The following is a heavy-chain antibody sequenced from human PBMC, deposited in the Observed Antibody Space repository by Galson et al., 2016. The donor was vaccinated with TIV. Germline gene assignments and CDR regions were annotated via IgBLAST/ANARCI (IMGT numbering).Heavy chain of an antibody. D-gene: IGHD3-22*01. CDR1: GYTFTSFW. CDR2: IYPRDSQT. CDR3: AREAPVSQYDSSGYLPASYNYYAMDV. J-gene: IGHJ6*02. V-gene: IGHV5-51*01. Sequence: QSGAEVKKPGESLKISCKCSGYTFTSFWIGWVRQLPGRGLEWMGIIYPRDSQTRYSPSFQGQVTMSADKSISTAYLQWSSLKASDTAIYYCAREAPVSQYDSSGYLPASYNYYAMDVWGQGTTVTVSS.